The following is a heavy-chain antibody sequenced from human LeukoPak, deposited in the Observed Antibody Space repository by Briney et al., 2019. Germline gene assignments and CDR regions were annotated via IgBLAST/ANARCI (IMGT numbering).Heavy chain of an antibody. CDR1: GFTFSSYW. V-gene: IGHV3-7*04. J-gene: IGHJ4*02. D-gene: IGHD4-17*01. Sequence: GGSLRLSCAASGFTFSSYWMSWVRQAPGKGLEWVANIKQDGSEKYCVDSVKGRFAISRDNAKNSLFLQMNSLRAEDTAVYYCAREKSRSLDYWGQGTLVTVSS. CDR3: AREKSRSLDY. CDR2: IKQDGSEK.